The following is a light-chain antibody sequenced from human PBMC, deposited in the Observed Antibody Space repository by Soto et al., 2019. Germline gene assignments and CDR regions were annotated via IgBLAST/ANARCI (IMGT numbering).Light chain of an antibody. CDR1: SSNLGAVYD. CDR2: GNR. CDR3: QAYDYSLTASV. Sequence: QSVLTQPPSVSGAPGQRVTISCTGNSSNLGAVYDVHWYQQLPGAAPKLVVFGNRNRPSGVPERFSGSKSGTSASLAIPWLQAEDEADYYCQAYDYSLTASVFGGGTKVTVL. J-gene: IGLJ3*02. V-gene: IGLV1-40*01.